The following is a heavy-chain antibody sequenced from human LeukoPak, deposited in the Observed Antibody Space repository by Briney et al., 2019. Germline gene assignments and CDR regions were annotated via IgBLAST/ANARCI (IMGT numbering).Heavy chain of an antibody. D-gene: IGHD1-26*01. CDR2: IIPIFGTA. V-gene: IGHV1-69*13. J-gene: IGHJ4*02. CDR3: ARGRGATDY. CDR1: GCTFTGYH. Sequence: ASVKVSCKASGCTFTGYHMHWVRQAPGQGLEWMGGIIPIFGTANYAQKFQGRVTITADESTSTAYMELSSLRSEDTAVYYCARGRGATDYWGQGTLVTVSS.